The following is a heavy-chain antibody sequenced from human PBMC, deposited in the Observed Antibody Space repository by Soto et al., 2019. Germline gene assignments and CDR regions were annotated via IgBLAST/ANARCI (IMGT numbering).Heavy chain of an antibody. CDR1: GFTFSNYW. CDR2: IKQDGSES. CDR3: ASARHIGP. J-gene: IGHJ5*02. Sequence: GGSLRLSCAASGFTFSNYWMSWVRQAPGKGLEWVANIKQDGSESNYADSVKGRFTISRDNAENSLYLQMTSLRAEDTDVYYCASARHIGPWGQGTLVTVSS. V-gene: IGHV3-7*01. D-gene: IGHD2-21*01.